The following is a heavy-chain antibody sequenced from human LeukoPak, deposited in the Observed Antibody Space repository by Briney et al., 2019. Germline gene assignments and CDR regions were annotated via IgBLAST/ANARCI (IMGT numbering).Heavy chain of an antibody. V-gene: IGHV3-23*01. CDR3: AKKADSSSWWGYYYFDY. D-gene: IGHD6-13*01. CDR2: ISGSGGST. J-gene: IGHJ4*02. CDR1: GFTFSSYA. Sequence: PGGSLRLSCATSGFTFSSYAMSRVRQAPGKGLEWVSAISGSGGSTYYADSVKGRFTISRDNSKNTLYLQMNSLRAEDTAVYYCAKKADSSSWWGYYYFDYWGQGTLVTVSS.